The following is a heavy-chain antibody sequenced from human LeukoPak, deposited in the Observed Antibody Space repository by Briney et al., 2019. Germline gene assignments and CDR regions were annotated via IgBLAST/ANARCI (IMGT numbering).Heavy chain of an antibody. D-gene: IGHD6-13*01. J-gene: IGHJ5*02. CDR3: ARRVRGDSSYLQNWFDP. CDR2: INPNSGGT. V-gene: IGHV1-2*02. CDR1: GYTFTGYY. Sequence: ASVKVSCKASGYTFTGYYMHWVRQAPGQGLEWMGWINPNSGGTNYAQKFQGRVTMTRDTSISTAYMELSRLRSDDTAVYYCARRVRGDSSYLQNWFDPWGQGTLVTVSS.